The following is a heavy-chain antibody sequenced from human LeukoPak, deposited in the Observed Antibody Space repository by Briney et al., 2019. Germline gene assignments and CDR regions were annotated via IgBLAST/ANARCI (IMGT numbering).Heavy chain of an antibody. J-gene: IGHJ5*02. V-gene: IGHV3-21*01. Sequence: KPGGSLRLSCAASGFTFSSYAMSWVRQAPGKGLEWVSSISSGSSVTYYGDAVKGRFAISRDNAKKSLFLQMNSLRPEDTAVYYCAGRYCSNGVCSFDPWGQGTLVIVSS. CDR1: GFTFSSYA. CDR3: AGRYCSNGVCSFDP. CDR2: ISSGSSVT. D-gene: IGHD2-8*01.